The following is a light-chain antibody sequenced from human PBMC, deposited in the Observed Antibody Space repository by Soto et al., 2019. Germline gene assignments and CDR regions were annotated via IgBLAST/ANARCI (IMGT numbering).Light chain of an antibody. Sequence: QSALTQPASVSGSPGQSVTISCTGTSSDVGAYKYVSWYQQHPGKAPKLMIYEVSNRPSGVSNRFSGSKSGNTASLTISGLQAEDEADYYCNSYAGSSTRFVFGTGTKLTVL. V-gene: IGLV2-14*01. CDR2: EVS. CDR3: NSYAGSSTRFV. J-gene: IGLJ1*01. CDR1: SSDVGAYKY.